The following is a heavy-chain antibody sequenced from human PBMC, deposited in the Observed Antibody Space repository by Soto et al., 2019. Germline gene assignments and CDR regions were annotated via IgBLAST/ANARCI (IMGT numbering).Heavy chain of an antibody. D-gene: IGHD5-18*01. Sequence: GGSLRLSCAASGFTFSSYAMSWVRQAPGKGLEWVSAISGSGGSTYYADSVKGRFTISRDNSKNTLYLQMNSLRAEDTAVYYCAKDPGRGYSYCWNFDYWGQGTLVTVSS. CDR1: GFTFSSYA. J-gene: IGHJ4*02. CDR3: AKDPGRGYSYCWNFDY. V-gene: IGHV3-23*01. CDR2: ISGSGGST.